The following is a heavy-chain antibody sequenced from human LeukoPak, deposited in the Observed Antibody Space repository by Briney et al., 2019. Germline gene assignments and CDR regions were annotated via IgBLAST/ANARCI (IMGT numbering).Heavy chain of an antibody. Sequence: PGGSLRLSCAASGFTFSSYSMNWVRQAPGKGLEWVSSISSSSSYIYYADSVKGRFTISRDNAKNSLYLQMNSLRAEDTAVYYCATSSSDYYHDAFDIWGQGTMVTVSS. CDR2: ISSSSSYI. CDR3: ATSSSDYYHDAFDI. CDR1: GFTFSSYS. V-gene: IGHV3-21*01. D-gene: IGHD3-22*01. J-gene: IGHJ3*02.